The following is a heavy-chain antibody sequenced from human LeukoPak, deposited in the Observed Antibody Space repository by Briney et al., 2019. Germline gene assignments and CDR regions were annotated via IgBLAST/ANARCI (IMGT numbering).Heavy chain of an antibody. CDR1: GGTFSSYA. D-gene: IGHD4-11*01. V-gene: IGHV1-46*01. J-gene: IGHJ5*02. CDR3: ARDRLSVTTNGWFDP. Sequence: ASVKVSCKASGGTFSSYAISWVRQAPGQGLEWMGIINPSGGSTSYAQKFQGRVTMTRDTSTSTVYMELSSLRSEDTAVYYCARDRLSVTTNGWFDPWGQGTLVTVSS. CDR2: INPSGGST.